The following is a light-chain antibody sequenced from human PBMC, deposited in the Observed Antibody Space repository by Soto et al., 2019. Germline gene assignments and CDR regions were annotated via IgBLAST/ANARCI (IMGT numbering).Light chain of an antibody. CDR2: GAS. CDR1: KGIKRN. Sequence: IVMTQSPATLSVSPGESVTFSCRASKGIKRNLAWYQQKSGQAPRLLISGASTGATGIPARFSGSGSGTEFTLTINSLQSEDSAVYYCQQYYTWAVTFGGGTKVEI. J-gene: IGKJ4*01. CDR3: QQYYTWAVT. V-gene: IGKV3-15*01.